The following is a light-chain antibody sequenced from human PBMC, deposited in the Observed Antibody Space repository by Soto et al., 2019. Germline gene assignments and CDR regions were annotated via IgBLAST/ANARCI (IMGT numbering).Light chain of an antibody. J-gene: IGKJ1*01. CDR2: GAS. Sequence: EIVMTQSPGTLSVSPGERATLSCRASQSVSSNLAWYQQKLGQAPRLLIYGASTRATGIPARFSGSGSGTEFSLTISSLQSEDFAVYYCQQYNNWPGTFGQGTKVEI. CDR1: QSVSSN. V-gene: IGKV3-15*01. CDR3: QQYNNWPGT.